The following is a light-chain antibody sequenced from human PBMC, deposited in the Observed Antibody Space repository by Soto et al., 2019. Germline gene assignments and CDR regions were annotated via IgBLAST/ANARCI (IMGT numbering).Light chain of an antibody. Sequence: IVLTQSAATLSLSPGQRATLSCRASQSISFYLTWYQHKPGQAPRLLIYDASNRATGIPARFSGSGYRTDFTLTISSLEPEDFAVYYCQQRSNWPTFGQGTRLEIK. V-gene: IGKV3-11*01. CDR2: DAS. CDR3: QQRSNWPT. J-gene: IGKJ5*01. CDR1: QSISFY.